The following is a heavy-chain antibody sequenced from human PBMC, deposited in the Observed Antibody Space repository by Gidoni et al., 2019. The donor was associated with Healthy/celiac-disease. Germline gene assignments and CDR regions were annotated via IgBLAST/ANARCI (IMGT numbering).Heavy chain of an antibody. CDR1: GYTLTELS. V-gene: IGHV1-24*01. CDR2: FDPEDGET. Sequence: QVQLVQSGAEVKKPGASVKVSCKVSGYTLTELSMHWVRQAPGKGLEWMGGFDPEDGETIYAQKFQGRVTMTEDTSTDTAYMELSSLRSEDTAVYYCAAIRPLSIAAPRVGDWFDPWGQGTLVTVSS. CDR3: AAIRPLSIAAPRVGDWFDP. D-gene: IGHD6-6*01. J-gene: IGHJ5*02.